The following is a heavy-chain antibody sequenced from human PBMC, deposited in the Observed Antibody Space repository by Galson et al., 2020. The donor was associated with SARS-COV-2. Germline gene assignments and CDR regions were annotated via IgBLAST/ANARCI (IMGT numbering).Heavy chain of an antibody. CDR2: IHRDGSTT. V-gene: IGHV3-74*01. J-gene: IGHJ6*03. Sequence: ALHGESLKISCAASGFTFSTYWMHWVRQAPGKGLVWVSRIHRDGSTTTYADSVQGRFTISRDNAKNTLYLQMSSLRAEDAAVYYCARESAVQGGYYMDVWGKWTTVTVSS. CDR1: GFTFSTYW. D-gene: IGHD3-10*01. CDR3: ARESAVQGGYYMDV.